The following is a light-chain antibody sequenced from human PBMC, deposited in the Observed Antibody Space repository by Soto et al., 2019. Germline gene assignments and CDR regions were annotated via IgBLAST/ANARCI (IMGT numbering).Light chain of an antibody. Sequence: QSALTQPRSVSGSPGQSVTISCTGTSSDVGGYDYVSWYQHHPGKAPKVTIYDVNKRPSGVPDRFSGSKSGNTASLTISGLQADDEADYYCSSFVGPYTYVFGTGTRSPS. CDR1: SSDVGGYDY. V-gene: IGLV2-11*01. CDR3: SSFVGPYTYV. CDR2: DVN. J-gene: IGLJ1*01.